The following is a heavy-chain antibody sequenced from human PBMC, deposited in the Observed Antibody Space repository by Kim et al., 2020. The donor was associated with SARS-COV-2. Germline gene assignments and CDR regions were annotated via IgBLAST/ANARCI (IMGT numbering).Heavy chain of an antibody. D-gene: IGHD5-18*01. Sequence: STHYTPSLKSRVTISVDTSKNQFSLKLSSVTAADTAVYYCAREIQGVIDYWGQGTLVTVSS. CDR3: AREIQGVIDY. CDR2: ST. J-gene: IGHJ4*02. V-gene: IGHV4-59*01.